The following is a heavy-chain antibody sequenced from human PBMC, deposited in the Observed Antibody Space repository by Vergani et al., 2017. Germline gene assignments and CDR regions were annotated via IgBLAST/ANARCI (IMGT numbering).Heavy chain of an antibody. D-gene: IGHD3-10*01. CDR2: IRYDGSNK. J-gene: IGHJ4*02. CDR3: AKDSYYYGSGSYWVDY. Sequence: QVQLVESGGGVVQPGGSLRLSCAASGFTFSSYGMHWVRQAPGKGLEWVAFIRYDGSNKYYADSVKGRFTISRDNSKNTLYLQMNSLRAEDTAVYYCAKDSYYYGSGSYWVDYWGQGTLVTVSS. CDR1: GFTFSSYG. V-gene: IGHV3-30*02.